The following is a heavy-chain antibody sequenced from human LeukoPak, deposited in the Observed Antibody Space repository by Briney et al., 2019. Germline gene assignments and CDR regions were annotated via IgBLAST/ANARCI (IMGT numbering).Heavy chain of an antibody. CDR2: IKQDESEK. V-gene: IGHV3-7*04. CDR3: ARAFIAAAHYYYYYYLDV. CDR1: GFTFTSYW. D-gene: IGHD6-13*01. Sequence: GGSLRLSCAASGFTFTSYWMSWVRQAPGKGLEWVANIKQDESEKYYVDSVKGRFTISRDNAKNSLYLQLNSLRAEDTAVYYCARAFIAAAHYYYYYYLDVWGKGTTVTVSS. J-gene: IGHJ6*03.